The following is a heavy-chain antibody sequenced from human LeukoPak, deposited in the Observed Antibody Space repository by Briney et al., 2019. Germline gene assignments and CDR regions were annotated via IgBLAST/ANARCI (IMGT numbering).Heavy chain of an antibody. CDR1: GFTFSSYA. CDR3: VSRDGYNYNY. CDR2: ISSNGGGT. J-gene: IGHJ4*02. Sequence: GGSLRLSCSASGFTFSSYAMHWVRQAPGKGLEYVSAISSNGGGTYYADSVKGRFPISRDNSKNTLNLQMTSLRPDDTALYYCVSRDGYNYNYWGQGTLVTVSS. D-gene: IGHD5-24*01. V-gene: IGHV3-64D*06.